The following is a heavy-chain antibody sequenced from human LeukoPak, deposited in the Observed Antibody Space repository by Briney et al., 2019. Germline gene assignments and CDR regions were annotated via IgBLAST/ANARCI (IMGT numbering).Heavy chain of an antibody. CDR2: IIPIFGTA. V-gene: IGHV1-69*05. CDR1: GGTFSSYA. D-gene: IGHD2-2*02. J-gene: IGHJ6*03. CDR3: ARSPFVVVPAAIPNYYYYYYMDV. Sequence: SVKVSCKASGGTFSSYAISWVRQAPGQGLEWMGGIIPIFGTANYAQKFQGRVTITTDESTSTAYIELSSLRSEDTAVYYCARSPFVVVPAAIPNYYYYYYMDVWGKGTTVTVSS.